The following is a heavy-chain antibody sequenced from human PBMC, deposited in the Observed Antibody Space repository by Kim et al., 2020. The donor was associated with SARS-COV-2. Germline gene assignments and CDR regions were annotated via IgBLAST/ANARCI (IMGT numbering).Heavy chain of an antibody. CDR1: GYSFTAYN. J-gene: IGHJ4*02. CDR3: VRKAATSAKADLDY. Sequence: ASVKVSCKTSGYSFTAYNINWVRQAPGQGFEWMGWIKTNTGTPTYAQGFTGRFVLSLDTSVSTAYLEISGLRDDDTAVYFCVRKAATSAKADLDYWGQGTLVTVSP. CDR2: IKTNTGTP. D-gene: IGHD6-25*01. V-gene: IGHV7-4-1*02.